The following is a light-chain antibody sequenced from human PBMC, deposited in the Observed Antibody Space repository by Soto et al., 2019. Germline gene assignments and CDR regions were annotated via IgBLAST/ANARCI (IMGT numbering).Light chain of an antibody. CDR3: LQHYTFPRT. Sequence: DIPGSQSPSPQSGSVGDRVPITCRASQTISSWLAWYQQKLGKAPKLLIYKASTLKSGVPSRFSGSGSGTEFSLTITRRQAEDFATYYCLQHYTFPRTVGQGTKVEIK. V-gene: IGKV1-5*03. CDR1: QTISSW. CDR2: KAS. J-gene: IGKJ1*01.